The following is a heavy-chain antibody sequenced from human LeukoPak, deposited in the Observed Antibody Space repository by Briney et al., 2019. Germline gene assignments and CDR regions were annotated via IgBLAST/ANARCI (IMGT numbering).Heavy chain of an antibody. Sequence: GGSLRLSCAASGFTFSTYSMNWVRQAPGKGLVWVSRINSDGSSTSYADSVKGRFTISRDNAKNTLYLRMNSLRVEDTAVYYCAREAYYDSSGPFDPWGQGTLVTVSS. CDR3: AREAYYDSSGPFDP. J-gene: IGHJ5*02. V-gene: IGHV3-74*01. CDR2: INSDGSST. CDR1: GFTFSTYS. D-gene: IGHD3-22*01.